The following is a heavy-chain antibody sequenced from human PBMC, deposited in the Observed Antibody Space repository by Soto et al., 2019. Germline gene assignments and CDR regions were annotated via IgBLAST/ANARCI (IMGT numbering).Heavy chain of an antibody. CDR3: ARDDSGYDQPYLFDY. D-gene: IGHD5-12*01. Sequence: QVQLVQSGAEVKKPGASVKVSCKASGYTFTSYGISWVRQAPGQGLEWMGWISAYNGNTNYAQKLQGRVTMTTDTATSTAYMELRSLRSDDTAVYYCARDDSGYDQPYLFDYWGQGTLVTVSS. J-gene: IGHJ4*02. CDR1: GYTFTSYG. CDR2: ISAYNGNT. V-gene: IGHV1-18*01.